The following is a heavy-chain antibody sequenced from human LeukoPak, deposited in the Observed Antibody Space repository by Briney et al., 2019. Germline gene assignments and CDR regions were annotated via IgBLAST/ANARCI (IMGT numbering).Heavy chain of an antibody. CDR3: AKAIVVVPAAIGYFDY. Sequence: GGSLRLSCAASGFSFSTQRMHWVRQAPGKGLEWVSAISGSGGSTYYADSVKGRFTISRDNSKNTLYLQMNSLRAEDTAVYYCAKAIVVVPAAIGYFDYWGQGTLVTVSS. V-gene: IGHV3-23*01. CDR1: GFSFSTQR. D-gene: IGHD2-2*02. J-gene: IGHJ4*02. CDR2: ISGSGGST.